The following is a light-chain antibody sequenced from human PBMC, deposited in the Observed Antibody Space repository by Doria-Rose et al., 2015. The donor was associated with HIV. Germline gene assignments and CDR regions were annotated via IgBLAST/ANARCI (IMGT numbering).Light chain of an antibody. CDR3: QQYYDTPS. V-gene: IGKV4-1*01. CDR1: QSLLYTSKNY. Sequence: DIQVTQSPESLGMSLGERATLNCKSNQSLLYTSKNYLAWYQRKPGQPPKLLIYWASTRQSGVPAQFSGSGSGTDFTLTISSLKAEDVAVYYCQQYYDTPSFGPGTTVDIK. J-gene: IGKJ3*01. CDR2: WAS.